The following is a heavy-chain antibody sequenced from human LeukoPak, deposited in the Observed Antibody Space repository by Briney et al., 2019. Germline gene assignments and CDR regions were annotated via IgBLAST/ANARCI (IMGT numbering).Heavy chain of an antibody. CDR3: ASVSCSWYGNRFDP. CDR2: IDPCESYT. CDR1: WYRFTSYW. Sequence: GESLETSRKGPWYRFTSYWISWVRQIPGKGLGGVGRIDPCESYTNYSPSCQGHVTIPPNKSISTAYLEWGSLKAWDTAMYYCASVSCSWYGNRFDPWGKETLVTVP. J-gene: IGHJ5*02. D-gene: IGHD6-13*01. V-gene: IGHV5-10-1*01.